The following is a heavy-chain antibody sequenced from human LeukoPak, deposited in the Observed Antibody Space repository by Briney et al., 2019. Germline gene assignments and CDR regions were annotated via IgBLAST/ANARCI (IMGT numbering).Heavy chain of an antibody. CDR2: IYYSGST. J-gene: IGHJ4*02. D-gene: IGHD6-19*01. Sequence: SETLSLTCTVSGGSISSYYWSWIRQPPGKGLEWIGYIYYSGSTNYNPSLKSRVTISVDTSKNQFSLKLSSVTAADTAVYYCARGQLRAVAGTDWGQGTLVTVSS. CDR3: ARGQLRAVAGTD. V-gene: IGHV4-59*01. CDR1: GGSISSYY.